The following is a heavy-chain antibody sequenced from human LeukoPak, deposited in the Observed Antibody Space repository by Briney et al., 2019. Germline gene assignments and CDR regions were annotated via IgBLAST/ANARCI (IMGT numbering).Heavy chain of an antibody. J-gene: IGHJ4*02. Sequence: PSQTLSLTCTVSGGSISSGSYYWSWIRQPAGKGLEWIGRIYTSGSTNYNPSLKSRVTISVDTSKNQFSLKLSSVTAADTAVYYCARSASCSSTSCYTGEDYWGQGTLVTVSS. CDR1: GGSISSGSYY. D-gene: IGHD2-2*02. CDR3: ARSASCSSTSCYTGEDY. V-gene: IGHV4-61*02. CDR2: IYTSGST.